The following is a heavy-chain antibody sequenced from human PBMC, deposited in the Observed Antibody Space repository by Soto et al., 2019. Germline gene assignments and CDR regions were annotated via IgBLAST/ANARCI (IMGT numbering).Heavy chain of an antibody. V-gene: IGHV4-30-4*01. CDR1: GGSISGGVGGLYY. CDR3: AREVIPLTTDWYFDL. Sequence: QLQLRESGPGLVKPSETLSLTCTVSGGSISGGVGGLYYWSWIRQPPGKGLEWIGYIYASGSTYSNPSLKSRVTISVDTSKNLFSLRLSSVTAADTAVYYCAREVIPLTTDWYFDLWGRGTLVTVSS. J-gene: IGHJ2*01. D-gene: IGHD4-17*01. CDR2: IYASGST.